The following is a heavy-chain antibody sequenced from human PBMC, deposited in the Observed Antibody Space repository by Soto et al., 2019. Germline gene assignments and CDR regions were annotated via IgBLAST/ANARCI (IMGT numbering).Heavy chain of an antibody. CDR2: INPNSGGT. J-gene: IGHJ4*02. CDR3: AIGSYDSSGYYFTAPNFYY. Sequence: ASVKVSCKASGYTFTGYYMHRVREGPGQGLEWMGWINPNSGGTNYAQQCQCCVPMTRDPSISTAYMELSRLRSDDTAVYYCAIGSYDSSGYYFTAPNFYYWGQGTLVTVSS. V-gene: IGHV1-2*04. D-gene: IGHD3-22*01. CDR1: GYTFTGYY.